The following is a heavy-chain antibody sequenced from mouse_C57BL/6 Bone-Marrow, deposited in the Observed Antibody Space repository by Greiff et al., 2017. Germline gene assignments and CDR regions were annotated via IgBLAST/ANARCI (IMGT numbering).Heavy chain of an antibody. CDR2: ISDGGSYT. CDR1: GFTFSSYA. Sequence: EVQVVESGGGLVKPGGSLKLSCAASGFTFSSYAMSWVRQTPEKRLEWVATISDGGSYTYYPDNVKGRFTISRDNAKNNLYLQMSHLKSEDTAMYYCAREGSTMVAYWYFDVWGTGTTVTVSS. V-gene: IGHV5-4*01. D-gene: IGHD2-2*01. J-gene: IGHJ1*03. CDR3: AREGSTMVAYWYFDV.